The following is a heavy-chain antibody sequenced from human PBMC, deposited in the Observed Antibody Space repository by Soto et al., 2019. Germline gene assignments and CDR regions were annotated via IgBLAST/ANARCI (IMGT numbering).Heavy chain of an antibody. V-gene: IGHV3-30*18. CDR2: VSHDGRNT. D-gene: IGHD6-19*01. CDR1: GFTFSDYA. Sequence: VQLVASGGGVVQPGRSLRLSCAASGFTFSDYAMHWVRQAPGKGLEWVAVVSHDGRNTHYADSVKGRFTISRDSSKNTVSLEMPSLRAEDTAGFYCAKGGRQWLVTSDFNYWGQGARVTVSS. J-gene: IGHJ4*02. CDR3: AKGGRQWLVTSDFNY.